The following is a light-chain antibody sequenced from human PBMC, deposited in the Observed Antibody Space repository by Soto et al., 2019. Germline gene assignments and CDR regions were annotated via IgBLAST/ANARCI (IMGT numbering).Light chain of an antibody. Sequence: EIVLTQSPATLSLSPGKRATLSCRASQSVDSPLLRYQQKPGQAPSILIYDASNRATAITARFSGSGSVTDSTLTISSLEPEDFAVYNCQQRSSWPRTFGQGTKVEIK. CDR1: QSVDSP. V-gene: IGKV3-11*01. CDR2: DAS. J-gene: IGKJ1*01. CDR3: QQRSSWPRT.